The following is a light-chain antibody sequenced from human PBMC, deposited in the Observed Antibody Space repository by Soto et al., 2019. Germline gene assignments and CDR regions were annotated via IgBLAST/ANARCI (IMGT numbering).Light chain of an antibody. V-gene: IGLV2-23*01. CDR1: SSDVGSYNL. J-gene: IGLJ2*01. Sequence: QSALTQPASVSGSPGQSITISCTGTSSDVGSYNLVSWYQQHPGKAPKLMIYEGSKRPSGVSNRFSGSKSGNTASLTISGLQAEDEADYYCCSYAGSSTLYVVFGGGTNVTVL. CDR2: EGS. CDR3: CSYAGSSTLYVV.